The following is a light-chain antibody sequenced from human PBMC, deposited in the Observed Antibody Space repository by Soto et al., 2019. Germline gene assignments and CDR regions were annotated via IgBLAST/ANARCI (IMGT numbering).Light chain of an antibody. V-gene: IGKV3-20*01. CDR1: QSVSSTY. Sequence: EIVLTQSPDTLSLFPGERATLSCRASQSVSSTYLAWYQQKPGQAPRPLLSAASSKATGTPDRFSGSGSGTDFTLTISRLEPEDFAVYYCQQYGSSRWTFGQGTKVEIK. CDR2: AAS. J-gene: IGKJ1*01. CDR3: QQYGSSRWT.